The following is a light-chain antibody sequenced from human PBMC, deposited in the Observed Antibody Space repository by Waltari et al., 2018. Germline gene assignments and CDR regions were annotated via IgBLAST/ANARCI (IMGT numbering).Light chain of an antibody. J-gene: IGKJ4*01. CDR3: QQYHAVST. CDR1: QSISIW. Sequence: DIQLTQSPSFLSASVRDRVTITFRASQSISIWLDWYQQKPGEAHELLISKDSSLESGVPSRFSGSGIGTEFTLTISSLQPDDFATYYCQQYHAVSTFGGGTKVEIK. V-gene: IGKV1-5*03. CDR2: KDS.